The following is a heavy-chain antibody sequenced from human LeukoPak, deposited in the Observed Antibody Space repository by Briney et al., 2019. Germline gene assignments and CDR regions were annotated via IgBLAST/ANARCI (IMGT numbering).Heavy chain of an antibody. CDR3: ARDPSLDEYYYGMDV. CDR2: IYSGGST. V-gene: IGHV3-53*01. D-gene: IGHD3-3*01. Sequence: GGSLRLSCAASGFIVSNYYMSWVRQAPGKGLEWVSVIYSGGSTYYADSVKGRFTISRDNSKNTLYLQMNSLRAEDTAVYYCARDPSLDEYYYGMDVWGRGTTVTVSS. J-gene: IGHJ6*02. CDR1: GFIVSNYY.